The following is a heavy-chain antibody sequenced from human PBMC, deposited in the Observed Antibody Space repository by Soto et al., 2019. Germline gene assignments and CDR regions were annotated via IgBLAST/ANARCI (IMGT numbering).Heavy chain of an antibody. J-gene: IGHJ6*03. D-gene: IGHD2-2*01. V-gene: IGHV3-48*01. Sequence: GGSLRLSCAASGFTFSSYCMNWVRQAPGKGLVWVSYISSSSSTTYYADSVKGRFTISRDNAKNSLYLQMNSLRAEDTAVYYCARRYCSSTSCYSNYYYYYYMDVWGKGTTVTVSS. CDR3: ARRYCSSTSCYSNYYYYYYMDV. CDR1: GFTFSSYC. CDR2: ISSSSSTT.